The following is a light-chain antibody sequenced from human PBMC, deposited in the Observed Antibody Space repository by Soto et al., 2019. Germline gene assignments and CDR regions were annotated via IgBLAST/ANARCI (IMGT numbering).Light chain of an antibody. CDR1: EDITND. CDR2: DAS. J-gene: IGKJ5*01. Sequence: TQMTQSPSSLSASVGDRVTITCQASEDITNDLNWYQQRPGKAPRVLIYDASTLETGVPSRFSGSGYGTHFTFTISSLHPEDFAIYYCQQYDNLPITFGQGTRLEI. V-gene: IGKV1-33*01. CDR3: QQYDNLPIT.